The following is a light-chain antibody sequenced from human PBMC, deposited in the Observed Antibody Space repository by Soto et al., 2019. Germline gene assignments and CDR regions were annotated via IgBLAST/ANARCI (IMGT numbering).Light chain of an antibody. Sequence: DIVMTQSPDSLAVSLGERATINCKSSQSVLYSSNNKNYLAWYQQKPGQPPKLLIYWASTRESGGPDRFSGSGSGTDFTLTISSLQAEDVAVYYCQQYYSTPTFGGGTEVEIK. CDR3: QQYYSTPT. CDR2: WAS. CDR1: QSVLYSSNNKNY. V-gene: IGKV4-1*01. J-gene: IGKJ4*01.